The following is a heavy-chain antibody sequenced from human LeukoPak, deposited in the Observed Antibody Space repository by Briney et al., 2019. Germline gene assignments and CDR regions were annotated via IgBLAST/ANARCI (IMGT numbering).Heavy chain of an antibody. J-gene: IGHJ4*02. CDR2: ISAYNGNT. CDR3: ARLKDIVVVPAAYIDY. Sequence: ASEKVSCKASGYTFTSYGISWVRQAPGQGLEWMGWISAYNGNTNYAQKLQGRVTMTTDTSTSTAYMELRSLRSDDTAVYYCARLKDIVVVPAAYIDYWGQGTLVTVSS. D-gene: IGHD2-2*01. V-gene: IGHV1-18*01. CDR1: GYTFTSYG.